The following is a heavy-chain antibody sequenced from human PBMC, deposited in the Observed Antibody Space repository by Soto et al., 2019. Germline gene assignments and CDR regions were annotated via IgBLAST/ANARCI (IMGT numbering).Heavy chain of an antibody. J-gene: IGHJ4*02. Sequence: ASVKISCKASGYTFTSYDMHWVRQAPGQRLEWMGRINVINGNAYYSQRVQGRATFTRDTSASTGYMELRSMISGDTAVYYCVVSGGWWAFHYSGQG. CDR3: VVSGGWWAFHY. D-gene: IGHD6-19*01. CDR1: GYTFTSYD. V-gene: IGHV1-3*01. CDR2: INVINGNA.